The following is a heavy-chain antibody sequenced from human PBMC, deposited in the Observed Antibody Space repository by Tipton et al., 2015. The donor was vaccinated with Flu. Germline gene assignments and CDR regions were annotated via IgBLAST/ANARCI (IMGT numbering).Heavy chain of an antibody. CDR1: GGSISSGSYY. D-gene: IGHD4-11*01. Sequence: LRLSCTVSGGSISSGSYYWSWIRKPAGKGLEWIGRIYTSGSTNYNPSLKSRVTISVDTSKNQFSLKPSSVTAADMAVYYCARTHDYGNPGGQDWGPGTLVTVSS. V-gene: IGHV4-61*02. J-gene: IGHJ1*01. CDR2: IYTSGST. CDR3: ARTHDYGNPGGQD.